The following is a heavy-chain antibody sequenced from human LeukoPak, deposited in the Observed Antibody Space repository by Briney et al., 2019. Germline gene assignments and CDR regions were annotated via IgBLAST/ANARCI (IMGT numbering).Heavy chain of an antibody. Sequence: GGSLRLSCAASGFTFDDYAMHWVRQAPGKGLEWVSGISWNSGSIGYADSVKGRFTISRDNAKNSLYLQMNSLRAEDTALYYCAKGTVWQWLVRRPYYYYYYGMDVWGQGTTVTASS. CDR2: ISWNSGSI. CDR3: AKGTVWQWLVRRPYYYYYYGMDV. V-gene: IGHV3-9*01. D-gene: IGHD6-19*01. J-gene: IGHJ6*02. CDR1: GFTFDDYA.